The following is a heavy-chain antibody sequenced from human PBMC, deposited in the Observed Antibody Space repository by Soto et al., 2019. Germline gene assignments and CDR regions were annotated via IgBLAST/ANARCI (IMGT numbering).Heavy chain of an antibody. D-gene: IGHD2-8*01. CDR1: GGSISGGVHS. J-gene: IGHJ2*01. CDR3: AREIMPLTNDWYFEL. CDR2: IFDSGGT. V-gene: IGHV4-30-4*01. Sequence: QVQLQESGPGLVKPSETLSLTCTVSGGSISGGVHSWSWIRQPPGKGMEWIGHIFDSGGTYYNPSLKSRLTISVDTSKNQFSLRLSSVTAADTAVYYCAREIMPLTNDWYFELWGRGTLGTVSS.